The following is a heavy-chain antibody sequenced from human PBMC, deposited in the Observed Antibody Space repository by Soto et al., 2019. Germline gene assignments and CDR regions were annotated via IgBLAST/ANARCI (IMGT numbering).Heavy chain of an antibody. D-gene: IGHD2-15*01. V-gene: IGHV3-30*03. CDR2: ISYDGSNK. CDR1: GFPFSSYG. Sequence: QVQLVESGGGVVQPGRSLRLSCAASGFPFSSYGMHWVRQAPGKGLEWVAHISYDGSNKHYTGSVKGRFTISRDNSKNXXXXXMSXXRXEDTAVYYCAGGQYYFDYCGQGTRVSVSS. CDR3: AGGQYYFDY. J-gene: IGHJ4*02.